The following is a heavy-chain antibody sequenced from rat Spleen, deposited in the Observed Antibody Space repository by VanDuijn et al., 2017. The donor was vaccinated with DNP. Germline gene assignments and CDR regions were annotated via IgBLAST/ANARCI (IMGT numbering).Heavy chain of an antibody. CDR1: GFTFSAYY. D-gene: IGHD1-9*01. V-gene: IGHV5-25*01. CDR2: IGSPAYAP. J-gene: IGHJ2*01. CDR3: VTQTYYGMGKFEY. Sequence: EVQLVESGGGLVQPGRSLKLSCAASGFTFSAYYMAWVRQAPAKGLEWVAYIGSPAYAPYYADSVKGRFTISRDNAKRTLHQQMDSLRSEDTATYYLVTQTYYGMGKFEYWGQGVMVTVSA.